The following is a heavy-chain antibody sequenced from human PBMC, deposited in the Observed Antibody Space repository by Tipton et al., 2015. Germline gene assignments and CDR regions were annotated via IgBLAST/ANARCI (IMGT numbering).Heavy chain of an antibody. CDR1: GGTFSIYT. CDR3: ATGGHPYENSGWSPLEY. J-gene: IGHJ4*02. V-gene: IGHV1-69*06. Sequence: QSGAEVKKPGSSVKVSCKASGGTFSIYTISWVRQAPGEGLEWMGGIIPIFGTANYAQNFQARVTITADISTSTAYMELSSLRSEDTAVYYCATGGHPYENSGWSPLEYWGQGSLVTVSS. D-gene: IGHD6-19*01. CDR2: IIPIFGTA.